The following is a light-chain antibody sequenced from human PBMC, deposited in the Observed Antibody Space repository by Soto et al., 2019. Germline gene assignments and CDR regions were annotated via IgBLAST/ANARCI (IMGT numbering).Light chain of an antibody. J-gene: IGKJ1*01. Sequence: EIVMTQSPATLSVSPEERATLSCRASQNIGSNLVWYQQIPGQAPRLLIYGASTRATGIPARFSGSGSGTEFTLTISSLQSEDFAVYYCQQYDNWPPWTFGQGTKV. CDR2: GAS. V-gene: IGKV3-15*01. CDR3: QQYDNWPPWT. CDR1: QNIGSN.